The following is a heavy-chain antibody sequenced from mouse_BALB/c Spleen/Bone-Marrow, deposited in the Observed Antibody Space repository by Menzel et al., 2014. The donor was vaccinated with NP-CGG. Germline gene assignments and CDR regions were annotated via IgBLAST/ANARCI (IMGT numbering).Heavy chain of an antibody. CDR1: GYSFTGYT. J-gene: IGHJ4*01. V-gene: IGHV1-18*01. CDR3: ARRDYRYDEGVDY. Sequence: VHVKQSGPELVKPGASMKISCKASGYSFTGYTMNWVKQSRGKNLEWIGLINPYNGGTSYNQKFKGKATLTVDKSSSTAYMELLSLTSEDSAVYYCARRDYRYDEGVDYWGQGTSVTVSS. D-gene: IGHD2-14*01. CDR2: INPYNGGT.